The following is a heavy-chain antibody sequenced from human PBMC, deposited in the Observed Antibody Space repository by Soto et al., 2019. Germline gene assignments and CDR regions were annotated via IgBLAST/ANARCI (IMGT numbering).Heavy chain of an antibody. Sequence: ASVKVSCKTSGYTFTTYGVSWVRQAPGQGLEWMGWISAYNGNTNHAQKLQGRVTMTTDTSTSTAYMEQRGLRSDDTAVYYCARDRYYYGSGSYYISWFDPWGQGTLVTVSS. J-gene: IGHJ5*02. D-gene: IGHD3-10*01. CDR1: GYTFTTYG. CDR3: ARDRYYYGSGSYYISWFDP. CDR2: ISAYNGNT. V-gene: IGHV1-18*04.